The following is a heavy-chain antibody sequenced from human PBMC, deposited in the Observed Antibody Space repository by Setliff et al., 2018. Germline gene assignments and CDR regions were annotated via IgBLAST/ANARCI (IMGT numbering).Heavy chain of an antibody. CDR1: GDSISNYY. CDR2: IYVTEST. V-gene: IGHV4-4*07. CDR3: ASPRRDDLDTPFDAFDL. Sequence: ETLSLTCTVSGDSISNYYWNWIRQPAGKGLEWIGRIYVTESTKYNPSLKSRVTLSIDTSKNQFSLKLSSVTAADAALYYCASPRRDDLDTPFDAFDLWGQGTKVTVS. J-gene: IGHJ3*01. D-gene: IGHD1-1*01.